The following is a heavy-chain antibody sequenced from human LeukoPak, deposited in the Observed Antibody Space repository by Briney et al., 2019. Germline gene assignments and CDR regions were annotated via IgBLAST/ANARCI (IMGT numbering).Heavy chain of an antibody. V-gene: IGHV4-39*01. D-gene: IGHD2-15*01. CDR2: IYYSGST. Sequence: PSETLSLTCTVSGGSITISSYYWGWIRQPPGKGLEWIGSIYYSGSTYYNPSLKSRVTISVDTSKNQFSLKLSSVTAADTAVYYCAGHCSGGSCYPGAGYYMDVWGKGTTVTVSS. CDR3: AGHCSGGSCYPGAGYYMDV. CDR1: GGSITISSYY. J-gene: IGHJ6*03.